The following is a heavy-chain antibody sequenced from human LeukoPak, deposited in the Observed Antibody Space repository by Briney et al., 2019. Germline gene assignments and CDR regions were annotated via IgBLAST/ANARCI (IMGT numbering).Heavy chain of an antibody. CDR1: GFTFSSYA. V-gene: IGHV3-64D*09. CDR2: ISSNGGST. CDR3: VPGGCSGGGCYRGYFQH. D-gene: IGHD2-15*01. Sequence: GGSLRLSCSASGFTFSSYAMHWVRQAPGKGLEYVSAISSNGGSTYYADSVKGRFTISRDNSKNTLYLQMSSLRAEDTAVYYCVPGGCSGGGCYRGYFQHWGQGTLVTVSS. J-gene: IGHJ1*01.